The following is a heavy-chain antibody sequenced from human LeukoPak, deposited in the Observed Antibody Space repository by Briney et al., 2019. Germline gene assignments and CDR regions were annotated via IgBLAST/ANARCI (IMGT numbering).Heavy chain of an antibody. V-gene: IGHV3-30*04. CDR3: AREFSGSYFYYYYGMDV. J-gene: IGHJ6*02. D-gene: IGHD1-26*01. CDR2: ISYDGSNK. Sequence: GGSLRLSCAASGFTFSSYAMHWVRQAPGKGLEWVAVISYDGSNKYYADSVKGRFTISRDNSKNTLYLQMNSLRAEDTAVYYCAREFSGSYFYYYYGMDVWGQGTTVTVSS. CDR1: GFTFSSYA.